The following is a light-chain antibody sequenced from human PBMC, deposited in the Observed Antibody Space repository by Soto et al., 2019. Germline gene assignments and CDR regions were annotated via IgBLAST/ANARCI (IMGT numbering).Light chain of an antibody. CDR1: QSVGNN. V-gene: IGKV3-15*01. CDR2: ATS. CDR3: QQYGDWPLT. J-gene: IGKJ4*01. Sequence: EIVVTQSPATLSVSPGERATLSRRASQSVGNNFAWYQQKPGQAPRLLIFATSTRATGVPARFSGSGSGTEFTLTISSLQSEAFAVYYCQQYGDWPLTFGGGAKDEIE.